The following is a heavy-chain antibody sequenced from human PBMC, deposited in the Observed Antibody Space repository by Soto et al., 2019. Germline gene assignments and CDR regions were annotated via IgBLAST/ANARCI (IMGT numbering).Heavy chain of an antibody. V-gene: IGHV1-18*01. CDR3: AREEWELPPDY. CDR1: GYTFTSYG. D-gene: IGHD1-26*01. J-gene: IGHJ4*02. CDR2: ISAYNGNT. Sequence: ASVKVSCKASGYTFTSYGISWVRQAPGQVLEWMGWISAYNGNTNYAQKLQGRVTMTSDTSTSTAYMELRSLRSDDTAVYYCAREEWELPPDYWGQGTLVTVSS.